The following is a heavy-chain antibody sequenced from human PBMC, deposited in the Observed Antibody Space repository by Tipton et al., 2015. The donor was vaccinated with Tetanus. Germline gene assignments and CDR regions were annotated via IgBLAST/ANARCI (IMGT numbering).Heavy chain of an antibody. CDR2: IIPLLDVT. D-gene: IGHD3-22*01. V-gene: IGHV1-69*09. CDR1: GGTFSSYS. Sequence: QLVQSGAEVKRPGSSVKVSCKASGGTFSSYSITWVRQAPGQGLEWLGRIIPLLDVTHYAQKVQDRISITADKSTGTAYMELSSLRSEDTAVYYCARDSGYYDETGSPKWYFDLWGRGTLVTVSS. J-gene: IGHJ2*01. CDR3: ARDSGYYDETGSPKWYFDL.